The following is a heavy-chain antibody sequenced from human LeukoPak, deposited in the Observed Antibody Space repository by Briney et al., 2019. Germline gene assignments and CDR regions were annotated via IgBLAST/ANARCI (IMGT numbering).Heavy chain of an antibody. CDR1: GITIRNHA. Sequence: GGSLRLSCEVSGITIRNHAMHWVRQAPGKGLEWVAYVSSDGSVKKYGESVKGRVAISRDNSKNTVDLQMNSLRGDDTAVYYCAKGGQRGSFYFGSWGQGTLVSVSS. D-gene: IGHD3-16*01. CDR2: VSSDGSVK. V-gene: IGHV3-30*02. J-gene: IGHJ4*02. CDR3: AKGGQRGSFYFGS.